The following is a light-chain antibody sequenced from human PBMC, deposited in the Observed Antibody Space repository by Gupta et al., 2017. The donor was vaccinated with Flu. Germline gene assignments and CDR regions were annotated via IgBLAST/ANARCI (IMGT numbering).Light chain of an antibody. CDR3: QSYDNSLRGPSDV. CDR2: GNS. V-gene: IGLV1-40*01. J-gene: IGLJ1*01. Sequence: QSVLTQPPSVSGAPGQRVTISCTGSTSNIGAGYAVQWYQQLPGAAPNLLIYGNSNRPSGVPDRFSGSKSGSSASLAITGPQAEDEADDDGQSYDNSLRGPSDVFGTGTKVTVL. CDR1: TSNIGAGYA.